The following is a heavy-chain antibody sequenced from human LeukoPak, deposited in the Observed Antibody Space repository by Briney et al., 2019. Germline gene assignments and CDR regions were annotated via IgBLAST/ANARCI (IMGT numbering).Heavy chain of an antibody. V-gene: IGHV4-59*08. CDR1: GGSISSYY. Sequence: ASETLSLTCTVSGGSISSYYWSWIRQPPGKGLEWIGYIYYSGSTNYNPSLKSRVTMSVDTSKNQFSLKLSSVTAADTAVYYCVRRGGRGSQYYFDYWGQGNLVTVSS. CDR3: VRRGGRGSQYYFDY. D-gene: IGHD3-10*01. CDR2: IYYSGST. J-gene: IGHJ4*02.